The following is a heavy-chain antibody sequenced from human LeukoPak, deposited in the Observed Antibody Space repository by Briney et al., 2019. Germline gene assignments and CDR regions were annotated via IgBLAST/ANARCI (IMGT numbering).Heavy chain of an antibody. CDR2: INPNSGGT. CDR1: GYTFTGYY. D-gene: IGHD6-13*01. Sequence: GASVKVSCKASGYTFTGYYMHWVRQAPGQGLEWMGWINPNSGGTNYAQKLQGRVTMTTDTSTSTAYMELRSLRSDDTAVYYCARDLSAAAGTDYYMDVWGKGTTVTVSS. CDR3: ARDLSAAAGTDYYMDV. J-gene: IGHJ6*03. V-gene: IGHV1-2*02.